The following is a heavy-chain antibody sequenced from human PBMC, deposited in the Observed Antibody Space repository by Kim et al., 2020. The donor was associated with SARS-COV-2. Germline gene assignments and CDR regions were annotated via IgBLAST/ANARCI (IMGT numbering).Heavy chain of an antibody. D-gene: IGHD1-1*01. CDR3: AKSERMTKSFPLLYYYGMDV. J-gene: IGHJ6*02. V-gene: IGHV3-23*01. Sequence: GGSLRLSCAASGFTFSSYAMSWVRQAPGKGLEWVSAISGSGGSTYYADSVKGRFTISRDNSKNTLYLQMNSLRAEDTAVYYCAKSERMTKSFPLLYYYGMDVWGQGTTVTVSS. CDR2: ISGSGGST. CDR1: GFTFSSYA.